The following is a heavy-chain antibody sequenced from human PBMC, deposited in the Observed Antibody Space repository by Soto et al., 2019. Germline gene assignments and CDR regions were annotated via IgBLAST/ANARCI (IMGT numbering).Heavy chain of an antibody. Sequence: GGSLRLSCTAPGFTFSDYAMSWVRQAPGKGLEWVGFIRSKAYGGTTEYAASVKGRFTVSRDDSKSIAYLQMNSLKTEDTAVYYCTSDYDSSGYYVGKIDYWGQGTLVTVSS. CDR3: TSDYDSSGYYVGKIDY. J-gene: IGHJ4*02. CDR1: GFTFSDYA. D-gene: IGHD3-22*01. CDR2: IRSKAYGGTT. V-gene: IGHV3-49*04.